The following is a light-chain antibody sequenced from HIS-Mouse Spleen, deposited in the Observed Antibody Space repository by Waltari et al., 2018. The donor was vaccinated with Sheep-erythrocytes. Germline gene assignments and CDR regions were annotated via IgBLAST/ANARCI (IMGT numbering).Light chain of an antibody. Sequence: SYELTQPPSVSVSPGQTASITCSGDKLGDKYACWYQQQPGQSPVLVIYQDSKRPSGIPGRFSSSNSGNTATLTISGTQAMDEADYYCQAWDSSTVVFGGGTKLTVL. V-gene: IGLV3-1*01. CDR1: KLGDKY. CDR3: QAWDSSTVV. J-gene: IGLJ2*01. CDR2: QDS.